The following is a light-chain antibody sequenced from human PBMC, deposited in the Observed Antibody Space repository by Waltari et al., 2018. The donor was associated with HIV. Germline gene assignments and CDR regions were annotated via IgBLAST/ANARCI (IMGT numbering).Light chain of an antibody. CDR3: SSYTSSSTLVV. CDR2: EVS. V-gene: IGLV2-14*01. J-gene: IGLJ2*01. Sequence: QSALTQPASVSGSPGQSITISCTGTSSDVGGYNYVSWYQQHPGKAPKLMIYEVSNRPSGVFNRFAGSKSGNTASLTLSGLQAEDEADYYCSSYTSSSTLVVFGGGTKLTVL. CDR1: SSDVGGYNY.